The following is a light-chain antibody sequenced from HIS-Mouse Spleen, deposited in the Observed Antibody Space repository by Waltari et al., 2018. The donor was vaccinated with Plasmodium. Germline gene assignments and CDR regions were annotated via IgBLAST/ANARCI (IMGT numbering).Light chain of an antibody. Sequence: SYELTQPPSVSVSPGQTARITCSGDALPKKYAYWYQQKPGQAPVLVIYEDSKRPSGIPARVSGSSSGTMATLTISGAQVEDEADYYCYSTDSSGNHRVFGGGTKLTVL. V-gene: IGLV3-10*01. CDR3: YSTDSSGNHRV. CDR1: ALPKKY. CDR2: EDS. J-gene: IGLJ3*02.